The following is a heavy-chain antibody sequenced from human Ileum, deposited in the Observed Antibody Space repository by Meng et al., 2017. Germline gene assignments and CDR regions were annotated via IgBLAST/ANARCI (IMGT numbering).Heavy chain of an antibody. CDR2: INHSGST. J-gene: IGHJ5*02. V-gene: IGHV4-34*01. CDR3: ARAGPWFDP. Sequence: QVESQQWGVKLLTPAAPMSLSFAVYGGFFNGSCWSWMRQPPGKGLDGIGEINHSGSTNYTPSLKSRVTISVDTTKNQFSLKLGSVTAADTDVYACARAGPWFDPWGQGTLVTVSS. CDR1: GGFFNGSC.